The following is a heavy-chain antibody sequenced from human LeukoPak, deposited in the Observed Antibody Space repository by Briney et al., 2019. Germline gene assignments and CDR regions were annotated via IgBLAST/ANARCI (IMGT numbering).Heavy chain of an antibody. D-gene: IGHD3-22*01. J-gene: IGHJ4*02. Sequence: SVKVSCKASGGTFSSYAISWVRQAPGQGLEWMGGIIPIFGTANYAQKFQGRVTITADESTSTAYMELSSLRSEDTAVYYCARAGGSGYYYTWYYFDYWGQGTLVTVSS. V-gene: IGHV1-69*13. CDR3: ARAGGSGYYYTWYYFDY. CDR1: GGTFSSYA. CDR2: IIPIFGTA.